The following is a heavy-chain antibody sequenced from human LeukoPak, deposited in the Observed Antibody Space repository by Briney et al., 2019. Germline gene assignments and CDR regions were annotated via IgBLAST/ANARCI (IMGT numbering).Heavy chain of an antibody. V-gene: IGHV1-2*02. D-gene: IGHD3-3*01. CDR2: INPNSGGT. CDR1: GYTFTGYY. CDR3: ARGMNRVITIFGVVIQYGMDV. Sequence: ASVKVSCKASGYTFTGYYMHWVRQAPGQGLEWMGWINPNSGGTNYAQKFQGRVTMTRDTSISTAYMELSRLRSDDTAVYYCARGMNRVITIFGVVIQYGMDVWGQGTTVTVSS. J-gene: IGHJ6*02.